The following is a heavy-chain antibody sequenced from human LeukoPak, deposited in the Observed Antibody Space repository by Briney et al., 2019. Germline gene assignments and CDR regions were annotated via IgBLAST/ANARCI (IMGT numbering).Heavy chain of an antibody. D-gene: IGHD1-7*01. Sequence: GGSLRLSCAASGFTFSGSAMRWVRQASGKGLEWVGRIRSKANSYATAYAASVKGRFTISRDDSKNTAYLQMNSLKTEDTAVYYCTRRAQTGTMYYYMDVWGKGTTVTVSS. CDR1: GFTFSGSA. V-gene: IGHV3-73*01. J-gene: IGHJ6*03. CDR2: IRSKANSYAT. CDR3: TRRAQTGTMYYYMDV.